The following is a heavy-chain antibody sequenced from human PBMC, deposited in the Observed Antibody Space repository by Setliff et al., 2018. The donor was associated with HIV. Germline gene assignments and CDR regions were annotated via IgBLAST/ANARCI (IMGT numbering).Heavy chain of an antibody. Sequence: SETLSLTCTVSGGSISSYYWSWIRLPPGKGLEWIGYIYTSGITNYNPSLRSRVTMSVDTSKNQFSLKLSSVTAADTAVYYCARDYSGWYYFDCWGQGTLVTVSS. D-gene: IGHD6-19*01. J-gene: IGHJ4*02. V-gene: IGHV4-4*08. CDR3: ARDYSGWYYFDC. CDR2: IYTSGIT. CDR1: GGSISSYY.